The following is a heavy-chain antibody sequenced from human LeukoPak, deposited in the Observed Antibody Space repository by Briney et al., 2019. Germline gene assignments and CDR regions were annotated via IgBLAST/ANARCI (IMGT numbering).Heavy chain of an antibody. CDR2: ISSSGFTI. CDR3: ARVPSVDLGERDVHFDY. CDR1: GFSFSDYY. J-gene: IGHJ4*02. D-gene: IGHD3-16*01. V-gene: IGHV3-11*04. Sequence: GGSLRLSCAASGFSFSDYYMSWIRQAPGKGLEWVSYISSSGFTIYYADSVKGRFTISRDNAKNSLYLQMNSLRAEDTAVYYCARVPSVDLGERDVHFDYWGQGTLVTVSS.